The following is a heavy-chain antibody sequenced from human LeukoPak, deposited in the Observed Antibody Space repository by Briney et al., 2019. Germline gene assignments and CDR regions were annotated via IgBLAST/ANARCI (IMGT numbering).Heavy chain of an antibody. CDR2: ISSGGST. CDR1: GFTFSGYA. J-gene: IGHJ5*02. D-gene: IGHD1-14*01. CDR3: AKDPTGGWFDP. Sequence: PGGSLRLSCAASGFTFSGYAMSWVRQAPGKGLEWVSAISSGGSTYYADSVKGRFTISRDNSKNTLYLQMNSLRAEDTAVYYCAKDPTGGWFDPWGQGTLVTVSS. V-gene: IGHV3-23*01.